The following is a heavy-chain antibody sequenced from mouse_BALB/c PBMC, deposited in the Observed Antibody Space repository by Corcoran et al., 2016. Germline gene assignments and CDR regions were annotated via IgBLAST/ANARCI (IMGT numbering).Heavy chain of an antibody. Sequence: QIQLVQSGPELKKPGETVKISCKASGYTFTNYGMNWVKQAPGKGLKWRGWINTYTGEPTYADDFKGRFAFSLETSASTAYLQINNLKNEDTATYLGAREPLAMDYWGQGTSVTVSS. V-gene: IGHV9-3-1*01. J-gene: IGHJ4*01. CDR2: INTYTGEP. CDR1: GYTFTNYG. CDR3: AREPLAMDY.